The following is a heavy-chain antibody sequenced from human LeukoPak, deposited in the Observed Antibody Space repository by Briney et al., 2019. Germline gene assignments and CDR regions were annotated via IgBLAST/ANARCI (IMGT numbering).Heavy chain of an antibody. J-gene: IGHJ4*02. V-gene: IGHV4-34*01. D-gene: IGHD4-17*01. CDR1: GGSFSGYY. Sequence: SETLSLTCAVYGGSFSGYYWSWIRQPPGKGLEWIGEINHSGSTNYNPSLKSRVTISVDTSKNQFSLKLSSVTAADTAVYYCARSTVTTSYFDYWGQGTLVTVSS. CDR3: ARSTVTTSYFDY. CDR2: INHSGST.